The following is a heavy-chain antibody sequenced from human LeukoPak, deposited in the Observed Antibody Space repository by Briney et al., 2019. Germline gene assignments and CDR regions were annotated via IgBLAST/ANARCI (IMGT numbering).Heavy chain of an antibody. J-gene: IGHJ6*02. CDR2: INHSGST. CDR1: GGSFSGYY. V-gene: IGHV4-34*01. CDR3: ARMVEMATTLVGYYYGMDV. D-gene: IGHD5-24*01. Sequence: SETLSLTCAVYGGSFSGYYWSWIRQPPGKGLEWIGEINHSGSTNYNPSLKSRVTISVDTSKNQFSLKLSSVTAADTAVYYCARMVEMATTLVGYYYGMDVWGQGTTVTVSS.